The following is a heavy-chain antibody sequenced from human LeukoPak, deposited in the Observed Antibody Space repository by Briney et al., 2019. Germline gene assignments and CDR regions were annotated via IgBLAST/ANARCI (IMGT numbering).Heavy chain of an antibody. CDR2: IYTSGST. CDR3: ARVADGAAAGLFDY. CDR1: GGSLSSYY. V-gene: IGHV4-59*10. J-gene: IGHJ4*02. D-gene: IGHD6-13*01. Sequence: SETLSFTCVVPGGSLSSYYWCWISQPAGGGVEWIGRIYTSGSTNYNPSLKSRVTISVDTSKNKYSLKLRSVTAADTAVYYCARVADGAAAGLFDYWGQGTLVTVSS.